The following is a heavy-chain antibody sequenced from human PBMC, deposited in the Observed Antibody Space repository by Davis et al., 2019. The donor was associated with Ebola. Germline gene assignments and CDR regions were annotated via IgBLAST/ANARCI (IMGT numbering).Heavy chain of an antibody. CDR3: AREGGSEQQLLFYYYGMDV. V-gene: IGHV3-30*03. CDR2: ISYDGSNK. D-gene: IGHD6-13*01. Sequence: GESLKISCAASGFTFSSYGMHWVRQAPGKGLEWVAVISYDGSNKYYADSVKGRFTISRDNSKNTLYLQMNSLRAEDTAVYYCAREGGSEQQLLFYYYGMDVWGQGTTVTVSS. J-gene: IGHJ6*02. CDR1: GFTFSSYG.